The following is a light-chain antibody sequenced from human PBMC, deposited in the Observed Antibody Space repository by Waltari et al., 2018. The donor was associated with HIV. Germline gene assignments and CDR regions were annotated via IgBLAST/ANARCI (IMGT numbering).Light chain of an antibody. J-gene: IGLJ1*01. Sequence: QSALTQPPSASGSPGQSVTISCTGPTTDIGGYNYFSWYPQHPGEAPRPIIYDVTKRPSGVPDRFSGSKSGNTASLTVSGLQAEDEAEYYCNSYAGSSKSYVFGTGTKVTVL. CDR2: DVT. V-gene: IGLV2-8*01. CDR1: TTDIGGYNY. CDR3: NSYAGSSKSYV.